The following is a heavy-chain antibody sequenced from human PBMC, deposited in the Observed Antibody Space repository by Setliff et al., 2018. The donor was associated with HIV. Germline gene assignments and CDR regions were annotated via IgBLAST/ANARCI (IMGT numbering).Heavy chain of an antibody. CDR1: NGSISSGNHY. D-gene: IGHD5-12*01. CDR3: ARRACKDGYKRSYFDY. J-gene: IGHJ4*02. V-gene: IGHV4-61*01. Sequence: PSETLSLTCTVSNGSISSGNHYWSWIRQPPGKGLEWIGYIYTSGSTNYNPSLKSRVTMSVDTTKNKFSLKLSSVTAADTAVYYCARRACKDGYKRSYFDYWGQGTLVTVSS. CDR2: IYTSGST.